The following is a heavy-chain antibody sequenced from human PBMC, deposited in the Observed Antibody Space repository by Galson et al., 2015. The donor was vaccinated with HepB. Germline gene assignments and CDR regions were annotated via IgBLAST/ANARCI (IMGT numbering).Heavy chain of an antibody. CDR2: TYYRSKWYN. J-gene: IGHJ6*02. D-gene: IGHD6-19*01. Sequence: CAISGDSVSSNSAAWNWIRQSPSRGLEWLGRTYYRSKWYNDYAESVKSRITINPDTSKNQFSLQLNSVTPEDTAVYYCARDIAVAGIYYYYGMDVWGQGTTVTVSS. CDR1: GDSVSSNSAA. CDR3: ARDIAVAGIYYYYGMDV. V-gene: IGHV6-1*01.